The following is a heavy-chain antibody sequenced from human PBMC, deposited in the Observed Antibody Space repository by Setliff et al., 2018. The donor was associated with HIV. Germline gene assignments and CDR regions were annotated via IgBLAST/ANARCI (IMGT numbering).Heavy chain of an antibody. Sequence: ASVKVSCKASGYTFTSYYMHWVRQAPGQGLEWMGIINPSGGSTSYAQKFQGRVTMTRDTSTSTVYMELSSLRSEDTAVSYCARDLLSGWYHYYYYMDVWGKGTTVTVSS. V-gene: IGHV1-46*03. CDR3: ARDLLSGWYHYYYYMDV. CDR1: GYTFTSYY. D-gene: IGHD6-19*01. J-gene: IGHJ6*03. CDR2: INPSGGST.